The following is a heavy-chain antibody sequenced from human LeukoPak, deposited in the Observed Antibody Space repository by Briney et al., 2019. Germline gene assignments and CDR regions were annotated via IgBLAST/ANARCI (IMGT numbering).Heavy chain of an antibody. D-gene: IGHD2-8*01. Sequence: SETLSLTCAVYGGSFSGYYWSWIRQPPGKGLEWIGEINHSGSTNYNPSLKSRVTISVGTSKNQFSLKLSSVTAADTAVHYCSGVGLGYCTNGVCYSYFDYWGQGTLVTVSS. CDR2: INHSGST. V-gene: IGHV4-34*01. CDR1: GGSFSGYY. CDR3: SGVGLGYCTNGVCYSYFDY. J-gene: IGHJ4*02.